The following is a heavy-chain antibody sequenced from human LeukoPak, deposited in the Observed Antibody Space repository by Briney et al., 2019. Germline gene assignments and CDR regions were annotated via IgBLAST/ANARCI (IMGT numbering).Heavy chain of an antibody. D-gene: IGHD5-12*01. V-gene: IGHV3-7*05. CDR1: GFTVNTYW. J-gene: IGHJ4*02. Sequence: PGGSLRLSCAASGFTVNTYWMSWVRQAPGKGLEWVANIKEDGSEKYYVDFVKGRFTISRDNAKNSLYLQMNSLRVEDTAVYYCARLPLTARLHFEYWGQGTLVTVSS. CDR2: IKEDGSEK. CDR3: ARLPLTARLHFEY.